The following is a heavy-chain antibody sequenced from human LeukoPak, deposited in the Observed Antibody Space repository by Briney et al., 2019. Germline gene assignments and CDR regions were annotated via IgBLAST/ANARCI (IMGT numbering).Heavy chain of an antibody. V-gene: IGHV3-7*03. Sequence: PGGSLRLSCVVSGFTFSSCWMSWVRQAPGKGLEWVANIKGDGSERYYADSVKGRFTISRDNAKNSLYLEMNSLRADDTAVYYCAREGITDFDNWGQGTLVTVSS. J-gene: IGHJ4*02. CDR1: GFTFSSCW. CDR2: IKGDGSER. CDR3: AREGITDFDN. D-gene: IGHD1-14*01.